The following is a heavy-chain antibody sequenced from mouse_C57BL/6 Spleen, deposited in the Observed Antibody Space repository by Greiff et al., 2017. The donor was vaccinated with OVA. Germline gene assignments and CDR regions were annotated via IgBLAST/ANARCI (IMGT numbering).Heavy chain of an antibody. D-gene: IGHD1-1*01. J-gene: IGHJ3*01. CDR3: ARSDYGSSGAY. Sequence: VQLQQSGPELVKPGASVKIPCKASGYTFTDYNMDWVKQSHGKSLEWIGDINPNNGGTIYNQKFKGKATLTVDKSSSTAYMELRSLTSEDTAVYYCARSDYGSSGAYWGQGTLVTVSA. CDR1: GYTFTDYN. CDR2: INPNNGGT. V-gene: IGHV1-18*01.